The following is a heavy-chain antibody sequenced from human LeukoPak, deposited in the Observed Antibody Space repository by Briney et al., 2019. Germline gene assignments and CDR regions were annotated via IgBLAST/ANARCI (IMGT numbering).Heavy chain of an antibody. D-gene: IGHD2-2*01. Sequence: GGSLRLSCAASGFTFSRYAFHWVRHAPGKGLVWVAVISYDGTNQYYADSVKGRFTISKDNSKNTLYLQISSLRSEDTAVYYCAREGEATKFCSSSSCIPDFWGQGTLVTVSS. V-gene: IGHV3-30*04. CDR2: ISYDGTNQ. J-gene: IGHJ4*02. CDR1: GFTFSRYA. CDR3: AREGEATKFCSSSSCIPDF.